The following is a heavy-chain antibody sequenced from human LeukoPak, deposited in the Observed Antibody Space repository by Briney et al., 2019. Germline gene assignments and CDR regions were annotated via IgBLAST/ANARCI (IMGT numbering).Heavy chain of an antibody. CDR1: GGSFSGYY. CDR2: INHSGST. J-gene: IGHJ4*02. D-gene: IGHD3-22*01. V-gene: IGHV4-34*01. CDR3: ARKRRYYYDSSGYYVWDY. Sequence: SETLSLTCAVYGGSFSGYYWSWIRQPPGKGLEWIGEINHSGSTNYNPSLKSRVTISVDTSKNQFSLKLSSVTAADTAVYYCARKRRYYYDSSGYYVWDYRGQGTLVTVSS.